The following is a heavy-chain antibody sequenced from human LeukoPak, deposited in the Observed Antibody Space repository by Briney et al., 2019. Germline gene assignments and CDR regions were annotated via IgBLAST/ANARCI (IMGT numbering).Heavy chain of an antibody. J-gene: IGHJ3*02. CDR3: ARGLIGYCSGGSRYVLNAFDI. Sequence: ASVKVSCKASGYTFTCYYMHWVRQAPGQGLEWMGWINPNSGGTNYAQKFQGRVTMTRDTSISTAYMELSRLRSDDTAVYYCARGLIGYCSGGSRYVLNAFDIWGQGTMVTVSS. CDR2: INPNSGGT. CDR1: GYTFTCYY. D-gene: IGHD2-15*01. V-gene: IGHV1-2*02.